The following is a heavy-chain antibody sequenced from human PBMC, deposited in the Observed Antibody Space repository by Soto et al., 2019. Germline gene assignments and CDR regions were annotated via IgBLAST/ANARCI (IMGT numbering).Heavy chain of an antibody. V-gene: IGHV3-23*01. D-gene: IGHD1-26*01. CDR2: ITGSGSST. Sequence: GGSLRLSCAASGFTFSSYGMSWVRQAPGKGLEWVSTITGSGSSTYYADSVQGRFTISRDNSKNTLYLQMNSLRAEDTAVYYCAKAMSGSHFDYWGQGTRVTVSS. CDR1: GFTFSSYG. J-gene: IGHJ4*02. CDR3: AKAMSGSHFDY.